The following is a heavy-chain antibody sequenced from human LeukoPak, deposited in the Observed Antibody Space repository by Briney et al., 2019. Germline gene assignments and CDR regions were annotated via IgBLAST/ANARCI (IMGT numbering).Heavy chain of an antibody. J-gene: IGHJ4*02. Sequence: IPSETLSLTYTVSGGSISSSNYYWGWLRQPPGRGLEWIGTIYYSGSTYYNPSLKSRVTISVDTSKNQFSLKLSSVTAADTAVYYCARRYYDSSGFYSQDDWGQGTLVTVSS. V-gene: IGHV4-39*01. CDR1: GGSISSSNYY. CDR3: ARRYYDSSGFYSQDD. D-gene: IGHD3-22*01. CDR2: IYYSGST.